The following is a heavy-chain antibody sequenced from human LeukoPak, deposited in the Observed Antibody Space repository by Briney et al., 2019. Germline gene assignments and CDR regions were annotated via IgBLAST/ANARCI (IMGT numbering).Heavy chain of an antibody. J-gene: IGHJ6*02. D-gene: IGHD1-20*01. Sequence: GGSLRLSCAASGFTFSSYGMHWVRQAPGKGLEWVAVISYDGSNKYYADSVKGRFTISRDNSKNTLYLQMNSLRAEDTAVYYCAKILGKSRLITGTHRGGMDVWGQGTTVTVSS. CDR1: GFTFSSYG. V-gene: IGHV3-30*18. CDR3: AKILGKSRLITGTHRGGMDV. CDR2: ISYDGSNK.